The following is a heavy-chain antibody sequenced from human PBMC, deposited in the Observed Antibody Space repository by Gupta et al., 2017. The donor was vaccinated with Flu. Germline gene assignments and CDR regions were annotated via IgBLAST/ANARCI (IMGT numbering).Heavy chain of an antibody. CDR2: ISEGSAHT. D-gene: IGHD3-16*01. CDR1: GFTFSSYD. J-gene: IGHJ4*02. V-gene: IGHV3-23*01. Sequence: GFTFSSYDMSGVRQAPGKGLEWVSAISEGSAHTYYADSVKGRFTISRDDSKNTLYLQMNSLRAEDTAIYYCAKARDYDGDSWGQGRLVTVSS. CDR3: AKARDYDGDS.